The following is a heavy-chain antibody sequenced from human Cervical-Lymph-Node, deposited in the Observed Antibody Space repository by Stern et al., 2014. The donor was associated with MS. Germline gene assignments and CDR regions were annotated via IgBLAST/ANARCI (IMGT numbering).Heavy chain of an antibody. CDR1: GYTFTSYW. CDR3: ARQRYFDY. J-gene: IGHJ4*02. V-gene: IGHV5-51*01. CDR2: IFPGGSDI. Sequence: EVQLEESGPEVKRPGESLKISCQASGYTFTSYWIGWVRQMPGKGLEWIAIIFPGGSDIRYSPSFQGQVTISADKSSSTAYLQWNNLKASDTAIYYCARQRYFDYWGQGTLVTVSP.